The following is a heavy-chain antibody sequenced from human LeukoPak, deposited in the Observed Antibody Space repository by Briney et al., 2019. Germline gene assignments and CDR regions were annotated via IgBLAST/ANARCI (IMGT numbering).Heavy chain of an antibody. J-gene: IGHJ4*02. Sequence: SETLSLTCTVSGGSISSYYWSWIRQPPEKGLEWIGYIYYSGSTNYNPSLKSRVTISVDTSKNQFSLKLSSVTAADTAVYYCARYRYYYGSGSYYQYFDYWGQGTLVTVSS. CDR2: IYYSGST. D-gene: IGHD3-10*01. CDR1: GGSISSYY. CDR3: ARYRYYYGSGSYYQYFDY. V-gene: IGHV4-59*01.